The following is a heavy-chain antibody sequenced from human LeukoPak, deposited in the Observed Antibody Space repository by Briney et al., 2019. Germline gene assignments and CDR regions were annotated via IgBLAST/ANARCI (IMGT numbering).Heavy chain of an antibody. D-gene: IGHD3-16*01. Sequence: GESLEISFQASGYKFTSYWIGWVRQMPGKGPEWMRIIYPDDSDIRYSPSFQGQVTISADKSLSTAYLQWSSLKASDSAMYYCARHPYDVFAGYYLDYWGQGTLVTVSS. V-gene: IGHV5-51*01. J-gene: IGHJ4*02. CDR2: IYPDDSDI. CDR3: ARHPYDVFAGYYLDY. CDR1: GYKFTSYW.